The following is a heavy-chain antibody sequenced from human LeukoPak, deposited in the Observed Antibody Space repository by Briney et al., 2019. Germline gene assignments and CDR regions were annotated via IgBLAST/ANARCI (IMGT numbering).Heavy chain of an antibody. CDR1: GYTFTTSD. CDR3: ARGGSYSRGRLKRNWFDP. V-gene: IGHV1-8*01. CDR2: INANSGNT. D-gene: IGHD6-13*01. Sequence: ASVKVSCTASGYTFTTSDINWVRQAPGQGREWMCWINANSGNTGYAQKFQGRVTMTRNTSISTAYMELSSLRSEDTAVYYCARGGSYSRGRLKRNWFDPWGQGTLVTVSS. J-gene: IGHJ5*02.